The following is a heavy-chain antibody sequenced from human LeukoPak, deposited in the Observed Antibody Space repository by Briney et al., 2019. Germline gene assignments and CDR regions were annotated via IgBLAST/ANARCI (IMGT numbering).Heavy chain of an antibody. CDR1: GGSISNYY. CDR2: IYYSGST. D-gene: IGHD2-15*01. Sequence: SETLSLICTVSGGSISNYYWTWIRQPPGKGLEWIGYIYYSGSTNYNPSLKSRVTISVDKSKNQFSLRLTAVTAADTAVYFCXXMXLEDCTDXKCYSWIGHWGQGTLVTVSS. V-gene: IGHV4-59*01. CDR3: XXMXLEDCTDXKCYSWIGH. J-gene: IGHJ5*02.